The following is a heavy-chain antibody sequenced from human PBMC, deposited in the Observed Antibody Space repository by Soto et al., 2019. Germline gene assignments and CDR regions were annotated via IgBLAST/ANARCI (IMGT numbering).Heavy chain of an antibody. Sequence: GGSLSLSCAASGFTFSSYWMSWVRQAPGKGLEWVANIKQDGSEKYYVDSVKGRFTISRDNAKNSLYLQMNSLSAEDTAVYYCARGHVTDLEWGLLDAFDIWGQGTMVTVSS. J-gene: IGHJ3*02. CDR3: ARGHVTDLEWGLLDAFDI. CDR1: GFTFSSYW. D-gene: IGHD3-3*01. CDR2: IKQDGSEK. V-gene: IGHV3-7*03.